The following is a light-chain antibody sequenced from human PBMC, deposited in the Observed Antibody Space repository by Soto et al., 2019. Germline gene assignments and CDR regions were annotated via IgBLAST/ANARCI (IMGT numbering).Light chain of an antibody. CDR3: QQYGSPLWT. Sequence: EIVLTQSPGTLSLSPGERATLSCRASQSVSSSYLAWYQQKPGQAPRLLIYGASSRATGIPDRFSGSGSGDDFSLTSSRLEAEYFAVYYCQQYGSPLWTFGGGTKVEIK. V-gene: IGKV3-20*01. J-gene: IGKJ1*01. CDR1: QSVSSSY. CDR2: GAS.